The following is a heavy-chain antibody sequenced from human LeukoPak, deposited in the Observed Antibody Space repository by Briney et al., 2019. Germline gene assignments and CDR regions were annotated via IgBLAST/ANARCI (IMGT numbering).Heavy chain of an antibody. D-gene: IGHD2-8*01. CDR2: IYYSGST. CDR3: ARAFRMYALHNWFDP. Sequence: SETLSLTCTVSGGSISSYYWSWIRQPPGKGLGWIGYIYYSGSTNYNPSLRSRVTISVDTSKNQFALKLSSVTAADTAVYYCARAFRMYALHNWFDPWGQGTLVTVSS. J-gene: IGHJ5*02. CDR1: GGSISSYY. V-gene: IGHV4-59*01.